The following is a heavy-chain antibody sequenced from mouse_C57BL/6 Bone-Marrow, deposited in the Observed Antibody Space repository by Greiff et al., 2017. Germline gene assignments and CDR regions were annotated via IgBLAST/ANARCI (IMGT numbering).Heavy chain of an antibody. J-gene: IGHJ2*01. CDR1: GYAFSSSW. V-gene: IGHV1-82*01. Sequence: VQRVESGPELVKPGASVKISCKASGYAFSSSWMNWVKQRPGKGLEWIGRIYPGDGDTNYNGKFKGKATLTADKSSSTAYMQLSSLTSEDSAVYFCAPGAYGSYWGQGTTLTVSS. CDR2: IYPGDGDT. D-gene: IGHD1-1*01. CDR3: APGAYGSY.